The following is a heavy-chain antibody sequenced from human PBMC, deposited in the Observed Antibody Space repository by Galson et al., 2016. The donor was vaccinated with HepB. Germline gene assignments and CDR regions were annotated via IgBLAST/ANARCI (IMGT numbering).Heavy chain of an antibody. J-gene: IGHJ6*03. V-gene: IGHV3-48*02. D-gene: IGHD3-10*01. CDR2: ISSSGYTT. CDR3: ASDTLVVPRGVIFYMDV. Sequence: SLRLSCAASGFTFSDYSMYWVRQAPGKGVEWISYISSSGYTTYDADSVKGRFTISRDNAENSLYLGMNSLRDEDTAVYYCASDTLVVPRGVIFYMDVWGKGTTVTVAS. CDR1: GFTFSDYS.